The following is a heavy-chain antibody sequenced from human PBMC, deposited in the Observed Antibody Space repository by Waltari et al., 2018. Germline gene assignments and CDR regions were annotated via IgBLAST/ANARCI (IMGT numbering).Heavy chain of an antibody. J-gene: IGHJ4*02. V-gene: IGHV4-59*01. CDR2: IYYSGST. D-gene: IGHD2-21*01. CDR3: AREERVWGYLNF. CDR1: GGSISSYY. Sequence: QVQLQESGPGLVKPSETLSLTCTVPGGSISSYYWSWIRQPPGKGLEWIGYIYYSGSTNYNPSLKSRVTISVDTSKNQFSLKLSSVTAADTAVYYCAREERVWGYLNFWGQGTLVTVSS.